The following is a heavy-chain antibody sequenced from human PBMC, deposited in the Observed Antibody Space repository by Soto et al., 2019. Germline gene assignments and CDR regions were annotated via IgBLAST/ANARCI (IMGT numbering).Heavy chain of an antibody. Sequence: QVQLVQSGAEVKKPGSSVKFSCKASGGTFSSYAISWVRQAPGQGLEWMGGIIPIFGTANYAQKFQGRVTITADKSTNTAYMELSSLRSEDTAVYYCAREGGGKIVEYSSSTPFDFWGQGTLVTVSS. D-gene: IGHD6-6*01. CDR2: IIPIFGTA. CDR1: GGTFSSYA. CDR3: AREGGGKIVEYSSSTPFDF. J-gene: IGHJ4*02. V-gene: IGHV1-69*06.